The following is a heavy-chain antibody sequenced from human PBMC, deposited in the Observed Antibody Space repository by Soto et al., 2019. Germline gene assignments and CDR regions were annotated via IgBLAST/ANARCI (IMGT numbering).Heavy chain of an antibody. V-gene: IGHV3-23*01. J-gene: IGHJ6*03. CDR1: GFTFSSYA. D-gene: IGHD1-20*01. CDR3: ANLDNGYMDV. CDR2: ISGSGGSI. Sequence: EVQLLESGGGLVQPGGSLRLSCADSGFTFSSYAMSWVRQAPGKGLEWVSAISGSGGSIYYADSVKGRFTISRDNSKNTLDLQINSLRAEDTAVYYCANLDNGYMDVWGKGTTVTVSS.